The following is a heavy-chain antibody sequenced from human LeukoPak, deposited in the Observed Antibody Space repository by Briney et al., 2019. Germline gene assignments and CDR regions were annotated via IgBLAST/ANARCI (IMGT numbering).Heavy chain of an antibody. J-gene: IGHJ4*02. D-gene: IGHD3-22*01. CDR1: GYTFTSYD. CDR2: MNPNSGNT. V-gene: IGHV1-8*01. Sequence: ASVKVSCKAPGYTFTSYDINWVRQATGQGLEWMGWMNPNSGNTGYAQKFQGRVTMTRNTSISTAYMELSSLRSEDTAVYYCARDTYYYDSSGYFNFDYWGQGTLVTVSS. CDR3: ARDTYYYDSSGYFNFDY.